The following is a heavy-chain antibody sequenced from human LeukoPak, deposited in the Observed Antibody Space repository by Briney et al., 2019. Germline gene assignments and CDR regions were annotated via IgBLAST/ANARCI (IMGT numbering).Heavy chain of an antibody. D-gene: IGHD6-19*01. CDR2: ISSNGAST. V-gene: IGHV3-64*01. CDR1: GFTFSSYA. CDR3: ARDFISSGWYDGVDY. Sequence: GGSLRLSCAASGFTFSSYAMHGVPQAPGKGLAYVSAISSNGASTYYANSVKGRFTISRDNSKNTLYLQMGSLRDEDMAVYYCARDFISSGWYDGVDYWGQGTLVTVSS. J-gene: IGHJ4*02.